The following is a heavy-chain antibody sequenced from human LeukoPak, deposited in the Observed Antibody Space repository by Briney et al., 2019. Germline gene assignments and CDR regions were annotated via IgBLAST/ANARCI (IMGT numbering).Heavy chain of an antibody. V-gene: IGHV4-39*01. CDR2: IYYSGTT. CDR3: ARRGSGSRGDLDY. J-gene: IGHJ4*02. CDR1: GGSISASSYY. D-gene: IGHD2-15*01. Sequence: PSETLSLTCTVSGGSISASSYYRGWIRQPPGKGLEWIGTIYYSGTTYYNPSLKSRVTISVDTSKNQFSLKLSSVTAADTAVYYCARRGSGSRGDLDYWGQGTLVTVSS.